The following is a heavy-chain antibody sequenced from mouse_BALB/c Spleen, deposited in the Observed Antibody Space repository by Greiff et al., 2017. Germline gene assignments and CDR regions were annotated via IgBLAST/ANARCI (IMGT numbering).Heavy chain of an antibody. V-gene: IGHV1-84*02. CDR2: IYPGSGNT. J-gene: IGHJ3*01. CDR3: ASYYDYDEGGLAY. CDR1: GYTFTDYY. D-gene: IGHD2-4*01. Sequence: VQLQQSGPELVKPGASVKISCKASGYTFTDYYMNWVKQKPGQGLEWIGWIYPGSGNTKYNEKFKGKATLTVDTSSSTAYMQLSSLTSEDTAVYFCASYYDYDEGGLAYWGQGTLVTVSA.